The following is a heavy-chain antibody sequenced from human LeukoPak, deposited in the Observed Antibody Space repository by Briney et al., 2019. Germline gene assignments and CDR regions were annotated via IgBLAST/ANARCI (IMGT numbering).Heavy chain of an antibody. CDR3: AKDQRPLFWSGYQGGSDY. J-gene: IGHJ4*02. CDR1: GFSFSSYA. Sequence: GGSLRLSCAASGFSFSSYAMSWVRQAPGKGLEWVSAISGSGVSTYYADSVKGRFTISRDNSTNTLYLQMNSLRAEDTAVYYCAKDQRPLFWSGYQGGSDYWGQGTLVTVSA. V-gene: IGHV3-23*01. CDR2: ISGSGVST. D-gene: IGHD3-3*01.